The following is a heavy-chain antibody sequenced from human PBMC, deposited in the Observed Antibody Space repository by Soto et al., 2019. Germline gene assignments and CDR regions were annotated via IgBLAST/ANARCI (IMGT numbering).Heavy chain of an antibody. CDR2: IYYSGST. D-gene: IGHD6-19*01. V-gene: IGHV4-39*01. J-gene: IGHJ3*02. CDR1: GGAISSSSYY. Sequence: QLQLQESGPGLVKPSETLSLTCTVSGGAISSSSYYWGWIRQPPGKGLEWIGSIYYSGSTYYNPSLKSRGTISVDTSKNQFSLKLSSVTAADTAVYYCAKATPSSGWKNDAFDIWGQGTMVTVSS. CDR3: AKATPSSGWKNDAFDI.